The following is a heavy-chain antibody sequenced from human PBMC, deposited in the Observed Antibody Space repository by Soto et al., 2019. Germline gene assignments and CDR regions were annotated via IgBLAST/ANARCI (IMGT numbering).Heavy chain of an antibody. CDR1: GYSFTSYW. D-gene: IGHD3-10*01. Sequence: GESLKISCKGSGYSFTSYWINWVRQMPGKSLEWMGRIDPSDSYTNYSPSFQGHVTISADKSISTASLQWSSLKASDTAMYYCARREVTYYYGSGSYYFDYWGQGTLVTVSS. CDR2: IDPSDSYT. V-gene: IGHV5-10-1*01. CDR3: ARREVTYYYGSGSYYFDY. J-gene: IGHJ4*02.